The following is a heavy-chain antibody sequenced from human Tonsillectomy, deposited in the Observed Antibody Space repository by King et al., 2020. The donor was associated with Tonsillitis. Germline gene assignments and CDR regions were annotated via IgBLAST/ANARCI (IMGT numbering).Heavy chain of an antibody. Sequence: VQLVESGGGVVQPGRSLRLSCAASGFTFSSYGMHWVRQAPGKGLEWVAVIWYDGSNKYYADSVKGRFTISRDNSKNTLYLQMNSLRAEDTAVYYCARDLGGYGSSTSCHHFDYWGQGTLVTVSS. CDR1: GFTFSSYG. D-gene: IGHD2-2*01. CDR3: ARDLGGYGSSTSCHHFDY. V-gene: IGHV3-33*01. CDR2: IWYDGSNK. J-gene: IGHJ4*02.